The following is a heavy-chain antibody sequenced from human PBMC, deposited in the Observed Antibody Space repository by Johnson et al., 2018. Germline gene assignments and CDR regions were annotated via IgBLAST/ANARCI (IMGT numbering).Heavy chain of an antibody. CDR3: AKGDYFGRSALGEYCQH. J-gene: IGHJ1*01. Sequence: VQLQESGPGLVKPSETLSLTCTVSGGSISSYYWSWLRQPPGKGLEWVSVITGSADSTYYADSVKGRFTISRDNSKNTLYLQMNSLSAEDTAVYYCAKGDYFGRSALGEYCQHWGQGTRVTVSS. D-gene: IGHD3-10*01. CDR2: ITGSADST. V-gene: IGHV3-23*01. CDR1: GGSISSYY.